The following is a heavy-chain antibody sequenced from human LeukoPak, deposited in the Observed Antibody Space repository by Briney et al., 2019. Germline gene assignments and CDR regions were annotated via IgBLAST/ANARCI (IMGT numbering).Heavy chain of an antibody. CDR2: IYTDGST. CDR3: AKDLLRMVTPTSPFDY. J-gene: IGHJ4*02. CDR1: GFTVSYNY. D-gene: IGHD2-21*02. Sequence: PGGSLRLSCAVSGFTVSYNYMNWVRQAPGKGLEWVSVIYTDGSTYYADSVKGRFTISRDNSKNTLYLQMNSLRAEDTAVYYCAKDLLRMVTPTSPFDYWGQGTLVTVSS. V-gene: IGHV3-53*05.